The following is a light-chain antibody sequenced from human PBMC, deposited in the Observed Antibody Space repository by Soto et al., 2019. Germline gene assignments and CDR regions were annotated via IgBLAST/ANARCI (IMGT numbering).Light chain of an antibody. J-gene: IGKJ1*01. V-gene: IGKV1-5*01. CDR2: DAS. CDR1: QTISTW. CDR3: QQYTNTNNPWM. Sequence: DIHLTQSAPTLSASVGDRVTITCRASQTISTWMAWYQQKPGKAPKLLVYDASTLQSGVASRFSGSGSGTEFTLIISGLQPDDSATYYCQQYTNTNNPWMFGQGTKVDI.